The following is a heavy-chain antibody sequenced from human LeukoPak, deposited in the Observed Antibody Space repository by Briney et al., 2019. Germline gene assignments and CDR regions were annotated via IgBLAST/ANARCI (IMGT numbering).Heavy chain of an antibody. Sequence: SCKASGGTFSSYAISWVRQPPGKGLEWIGYIYYSGSTNYNPSLKSRVTISVDTSKNQFSLKLSSVTAADTAVYYCARYDDYGAFLDYWGQGTLVTVSS. D-gene: IGHD4-17*01. CDR3: ARYDDYGAFLDY. CDR2: IYYSGST. V-gene: IGHV4-59*01. J-gene: IGHJ4*02. CDR1: GGTFSSYA.